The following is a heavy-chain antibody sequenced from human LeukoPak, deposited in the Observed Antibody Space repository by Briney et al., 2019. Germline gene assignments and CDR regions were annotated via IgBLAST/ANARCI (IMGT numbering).Heavy chain of an antibody. CDR1: GVSISSYY. V-gene: IGHV4-59*12. Sequence: SETLSLTCTVSGVSISSYYWSWIRQPPGKGLEWIGYICYSGSTNYNPSLKSRVTISVDTSKNQFSVKVSSVTGADTAMYYCARGLHVGETLPYYFWSRGTLVTVSS. CDR3: ARGLHVGETLPYYF. D-gene: IGHD3-16*01. J-gene: IGHJ4*02. CDR2: ICYSGST.